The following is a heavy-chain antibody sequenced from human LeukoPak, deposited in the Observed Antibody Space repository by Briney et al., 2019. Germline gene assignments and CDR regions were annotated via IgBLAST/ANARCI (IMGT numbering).Heavy chain of an antibody. D-gene: IGHD1-26*01. J-gene: IGHJ5*02. CDR1: GGSFSGYY. CDR2: INHSGST. Sequence: SETLSLTCAVYGGSFSGYYWSWIRQPPGKGLEWIGEINHSGSTNYNPSLKSRVTISVDTSKNQFSLKLSSVTAADTAVYYCARGRWDNWFDPWGQGTLVTVSS. CDR3: ARGRWDNWFDP. V-gene: IGHV4-34*01.